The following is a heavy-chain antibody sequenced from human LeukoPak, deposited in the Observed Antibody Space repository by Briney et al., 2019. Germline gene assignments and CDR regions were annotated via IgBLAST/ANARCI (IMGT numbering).Heavy chain of an antibody. Sequence: GGSLRLSCATSGFTFTNYGMNWVRQAPGKGLEWVSYISSSSSTIYYADSVKGRFTISRDNAKNSLYLQMNSLRAEDTAVYYCARGDVEMATIIPHWYFDLWGRGTLVTVSS. D-gene: IGHD5-24*01. CDR2: ISSSSSTI. J-gene: IGHJ2*01. CDR1: GFTFTNYG. V-gene: IGHV3-48*01. CDR3: ARGDVEMATIIPHWYFDL.